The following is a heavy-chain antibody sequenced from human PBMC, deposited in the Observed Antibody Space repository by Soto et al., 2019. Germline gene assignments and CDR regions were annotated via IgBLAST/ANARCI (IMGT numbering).Heavy chain of an antibody. J-gene: IGHJ3*02. V-gene: IGHV1-18*01. D-gene: IGHD4-17*01. CDR1: GYTFTSYG. CDR2: ISAYDGNT. CDR3: ARVPRSTTHGDYDDT. Sequence: GASVKVSCKASGYTFTSYGISWVRQAPGQGLEWMGWISAYDGNTNYAQKLQGRVTMTTDTSTSTAYMELRSLRSDDTAVYYCARVPRSTTHGDYDDTWGQGTMVTVSS.